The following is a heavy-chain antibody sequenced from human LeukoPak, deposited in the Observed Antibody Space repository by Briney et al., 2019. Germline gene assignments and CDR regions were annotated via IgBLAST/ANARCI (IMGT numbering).Heavy chain of an antibody. J-gene: IGHJ4*02. Sequence: PGASLRLSCAASGFTFSSYAMSWVRQAPGKGLEWVSAISGSGGSTYYADSVKGRFTISRDDSKNTLYLQMNSLRAEDTAVYYCAKAGYSGGWYVLASWGQGTLVTVSS. CDR1: GFTFSSYA. D-gene: IGHD6-19*01. CDR2: ISGSGGST. V-gene: IGHV3-23*01. CDR3: AKAGYSGGWYVLAS.